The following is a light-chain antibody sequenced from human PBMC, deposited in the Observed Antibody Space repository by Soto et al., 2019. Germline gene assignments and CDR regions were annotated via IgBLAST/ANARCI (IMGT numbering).Light chain of an antibody. Sequence: QSALTQPASVSVSPGQSVAISCTGTSSDIGNYNFVSWYQQHPDKAPKLMIYEVSKRPSGVPDRFSGSKSGNTASLTVSGLQAEDEADYYCSSYAGSNTYVLGTGTKVTVL. J-gene: IGLJ1*01. CDR3: SSYAGSNTYV. V-gene: IGLV2-8*01. CDR2: EVS. CDR1: SSDIGNYNF.